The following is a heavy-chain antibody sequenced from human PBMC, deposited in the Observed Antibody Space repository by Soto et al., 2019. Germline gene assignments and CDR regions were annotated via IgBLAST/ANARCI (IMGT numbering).Heavy chain of an antibody. V-gene: IGHV3-23*01. CDR3: ARVLCGSSSCHYYFYGMDV. D-gene: IGHD6-6*01. J-gene: IGHJ6*02. Sequence: EVQLLESGGGLVQPGGSLRLSCAASGFSFSSYAMNWVRQAPGKGLECVPVISGSDSSTYYADSVEGRFTISRDNSKNTLYLQMNSLRAEDTAVYYCARVLCGSSSCHYYFYGMDVWGQGTTVTVSS. CDR1: GFSFSSYA. CDR2: ISGSDSST.